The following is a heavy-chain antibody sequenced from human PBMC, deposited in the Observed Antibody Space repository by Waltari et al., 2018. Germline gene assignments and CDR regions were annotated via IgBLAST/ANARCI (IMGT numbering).Heavy chain of an antibody. CDR1: GYTFIDYF. Sequence: EVQLVQSGAEVKQPGATVKISCKASGYTFIDYFMHWVQQAPGKGLEWVGRIDPEDGETVYAEKFQGRVTITADTSTDTSYLELSSLRSDDTAVYYCAPLPGGSGQTFDYWGQGTLVTVSS. J-gene: IGHJ4*02. CDR2: IDPEDGET. CDR3: APLPGGSGQTFDY. D-gene: IGHD3-10*01. V-gene: IGHV1-69-2*01.